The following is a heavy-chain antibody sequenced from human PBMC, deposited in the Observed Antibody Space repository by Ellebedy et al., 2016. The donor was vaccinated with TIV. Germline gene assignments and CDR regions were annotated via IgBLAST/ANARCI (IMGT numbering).Heavy chain of an antibody. CDR1: GFTFSTYA. J-gene: IGHJ4*02. D-gene: IGHD4-17*01. V-gene: IGHV3-23*01. CDR2: IGGSGGRA. Sequence: PGGSLRLSCAASGFTFSTYALTWVRQAPGRGLEWVSAIGGSGGRANYADSVRGRFTISRDNSKSTLFLYMNNLRAEDTAVYYCAKFPSVTTPGVDFWGQGTLVTVSS. CDR3: AKFPSVTTPGVDF.